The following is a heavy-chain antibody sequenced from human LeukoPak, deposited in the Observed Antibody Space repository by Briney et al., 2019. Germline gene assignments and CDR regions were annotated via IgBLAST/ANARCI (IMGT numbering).Heavy chain of an antibody. CDR2: IIPIFGTA. Sequence: SVKVSCKAPGGTFSSYAISWVRQAPGQGLEWMGGIIPIFGTANYAQKFQGRVTITADESTSTAYMELSSLRSEDTAVYYCARAVVVVPAVGPLNWFDPWGQGTLVTVSS. V-gene: IGHV1-69*13. J-gene: IGHJ5*02. CDR3: ARAVVVVPAVGPLNWFDP. D-gene: IGHD2-2*01. CDR1: GGTFSSYA.